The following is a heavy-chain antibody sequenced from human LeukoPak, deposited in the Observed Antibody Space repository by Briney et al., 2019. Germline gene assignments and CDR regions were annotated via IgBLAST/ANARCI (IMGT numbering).Heavy chain of an antibody. CDR1: GITLSNYG. V-gene: IGHV3-30*18. D-gene: IGHD4-17*01. Sequence: GGSLRLSCAVSGITLSNYGMSWVRQAPGKGLEWVAVISYDGSNKYYADSVKGRFTISRDNSKNTLYLQMNSLRAEDTAVYYCANHPYGDYGFYWGQGTLVTVSS. J-gene: IGHJ4*02. CDR2: ISYDGSNK. CDR3: ANHPYGDYGFY.